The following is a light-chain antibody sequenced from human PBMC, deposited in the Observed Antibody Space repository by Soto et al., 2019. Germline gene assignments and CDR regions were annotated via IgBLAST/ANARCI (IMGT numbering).Light chain of an antibody. CDR3: QKYNSALLT. CDR1: QGISNF. J-gene: IGKJ4*01. Sequence: DIQMTQSPSSLSASVGDRVTITCRASQGISNFLAWYQQKPGKVPKLLISAASTLQSGVPSRFSGSGSGTDLTITISSLQPEDGETYDGQKYNSALLTFGGGTKVDIK. CDR2: AAS. V-gene: IGKV1-27*01.